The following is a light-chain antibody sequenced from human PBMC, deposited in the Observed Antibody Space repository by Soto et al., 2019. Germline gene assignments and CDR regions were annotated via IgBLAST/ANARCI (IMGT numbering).Light chain of an antibody. V-gene: IGKV1-27*01. Sequence: DIQMTESPSSLAVAGGGIVTMTCRASQGISNYLAWYQQKPGKVPKLLIYAASTLQSGVPSRFSGSGSGTYFTLTINSLQPEDVTTYYCQKYDSAPFTFGPGTKVDIK. J-gene: IGKJ3*01. CDR2: AAS. CDR1: QGISNY. CDR3: QKYDSAPFT.